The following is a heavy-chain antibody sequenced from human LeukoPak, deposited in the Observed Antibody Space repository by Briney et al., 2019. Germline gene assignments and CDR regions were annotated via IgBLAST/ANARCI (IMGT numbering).Heavy chain of an antibody. D-gene: IGHD3-3*01. V-gene: IGHV3-23*01. CDR2: ISDGGGGT. J-gene: IGHJ4*02. CDR1: RFTLIDYA. CDR3: AINSREWASYYIQY. Sequence: PGGSLRLSCVNPRFTLIDYALRWVRQAPGKGLEWVSGISDGGGGTNYADSVKGRFTISRDNSKNTLYLQMNSLRAEDTAVYYCAINSREWASYYIQYWGQGTLVTVSS.